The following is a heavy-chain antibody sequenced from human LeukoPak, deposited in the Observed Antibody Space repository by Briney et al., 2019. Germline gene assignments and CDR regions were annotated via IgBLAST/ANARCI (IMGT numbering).Heavy chain of an antibody. V-gene: IGHV4-4*02. D-gene: IGHD2-21*01. CDR2: THHSGSS. Sequence: PSETLSLTCAVSGDSVSYDNWWSWVRQPPGNGLEWIGETHHSGSSNYNPSLKSRVTVSVDKSKNQVSLSLTSVTAADTAVYYCARHHYFALAYWGQGTLVTVSS. CDR3: ARHHYFALAY. J-gene: IGHJ4*02. CDR1: GDSVSYDNW.